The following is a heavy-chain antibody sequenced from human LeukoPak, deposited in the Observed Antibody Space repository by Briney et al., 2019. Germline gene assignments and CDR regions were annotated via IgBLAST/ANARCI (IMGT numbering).Heavy chain of an antibody. CDR2: IYYSGST. J-gene: IGHJ4*02. D-gene: IGHD3-22*01. Sequence: GSLRLSCAASGFPFSSYAMTWVRQAPGKGLEWIGSIYYSGSTYYSPSLKSRVSISVDTSKNQFSLNLNSVTAADTAVYYCAGDTSGYYYFDNWGQGTLVTVSS. CDR3: AGDTSGYYYFDN. V-gene: IGHV4-59*05. CDR1: GFPFSSYA.